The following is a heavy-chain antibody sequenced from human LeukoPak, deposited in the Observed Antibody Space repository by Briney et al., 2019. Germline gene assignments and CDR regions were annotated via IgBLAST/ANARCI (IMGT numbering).Heavy chain of an antibody. CDR1: AFTFSSYS. V-gene: IGHV3-21*01. CDR3: ARGATADTRHLDY. CDR2: ISRGSDDI. D-gene: IGHD2-21*02. J-gene: IGHJ4*02. Sequence: GGSLRLSCAASAFTFSSYSMNWVRQAPGKGLEWVSIISRGSDDIHYADSVKGRLTISRDNTRNSLYLQMDSLRDEDTAVYYCARGATADTRHLDYWGQGTLVTVSP.